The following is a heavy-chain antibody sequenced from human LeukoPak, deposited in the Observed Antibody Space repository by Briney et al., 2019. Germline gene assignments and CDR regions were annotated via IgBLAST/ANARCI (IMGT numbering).Heavy chain of an antibody. V-gene: IGHV3-30-3*01. CDR3: ARGRAVTGSTVIDY. CDR1: GFTFCSYA. Sequence: GGSLRLSCAASGFTFCSYAMHWVRRAPGKALEWVATISSDGGNRYYSDSVKGRFTISRDNSKNTLYLQMNSLRPEDTAVFHCARGRAVTGSTVIDYWGQGTLVTVSS. J-gene: IGHJ4*02. CDR2: ISSDGGNR. D-gene: IGHD6-19*01.